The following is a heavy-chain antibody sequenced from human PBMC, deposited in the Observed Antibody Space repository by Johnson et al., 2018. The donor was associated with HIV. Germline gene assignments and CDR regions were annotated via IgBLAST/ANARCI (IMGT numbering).Heavy chain of an antibody. Sequence: QVQLVESGGGVVRPGRSLRLSCAASGFTFGSYAMHWVRQAPGKGLEWVAVISYDGSNKYYADSVKGRFTISRDNSKNTLYLQMNSLRAEDTAVYYCARDRLFGSSWYGVGAFDIWGQGTMVTVSS. CDR1: GFTFGSYA. CDR2: ISYDGSNK. D-gene: IGHD6-13*01. J-gene: IGHJ3*02. CDR3: ARDRLFGSSWYGVGAFDI. V-gene: IGHV3-30-3*01.